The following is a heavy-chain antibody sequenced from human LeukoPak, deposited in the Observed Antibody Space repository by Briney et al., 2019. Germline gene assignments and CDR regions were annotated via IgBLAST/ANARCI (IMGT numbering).Heavy chain of an antibody. J-gene: IGHJ5*02. Sequence: GASVKVSCKASGGTFSSYAISWVRQAPGQGLEWMGGIIPIFGTANYAQKFQGRVTITADESTSTAYMELSSLRSEDTAVYYCARDPGAHNWFDPWGQGTLVTVSS. CDR3: ARDPGAHNWFDP. CDR2: IIPIFGTA. V-gene: IGHV1-69*13. CDR1: GGTFSSYA.